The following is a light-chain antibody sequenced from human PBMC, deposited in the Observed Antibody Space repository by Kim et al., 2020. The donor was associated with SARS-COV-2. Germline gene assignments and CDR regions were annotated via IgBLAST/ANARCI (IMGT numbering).Light chain of an antibody. Sequence: GQSITISCTGTSSDIGGYNYVSWYQQHPGKAPKLLIYDVYNRPSGVSSRLSGSKSGNTASLTISGLQAEDESYYYCCSYTSDNTWVFGGGTQLTVL. CDR1: SSDIGGYNY. V-gene: IGLV2-14*03. CDR2: DVY. J-gene: IGLJ3*02. CDR3: CSYTSDNTWV.